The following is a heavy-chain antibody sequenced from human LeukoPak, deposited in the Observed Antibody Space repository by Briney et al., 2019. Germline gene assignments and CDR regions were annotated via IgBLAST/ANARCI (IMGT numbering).Heavy chain of an antibody. Sequence: GGSLRLSCAASGFTFSSYGISWVRQAPGQGLEWMGGIIPIFGTANYAQKFQGRVTITADESTSTAYMELSSLRSEDTAVYYCARDRPGRYCSTISCYSASPFDPWGQGTLVTVSS. CDR1: GFTFSSYG. CDR3: ARDRPGRYCSTISCYSASPFDP. V-gene: IGHV1-69*01. D-gene: IGHD2-2*02. J-gene: IGHJ5*02. CDR2: IIPIFGTA.